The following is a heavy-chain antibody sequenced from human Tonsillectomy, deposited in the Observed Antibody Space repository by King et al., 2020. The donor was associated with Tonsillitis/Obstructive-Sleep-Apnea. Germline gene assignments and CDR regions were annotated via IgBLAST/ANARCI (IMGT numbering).Heavy chain of an antibody. CDR1: GYSFTSYW. J-gene: IGHJ6*02. CDR3: ANRDRKELLLYSDGMDV. Sequence: QLVQSGAEVKKPGESLKISCKGSGYSFTSYWIGWVRQMPGKGLEWRGIIYPGDSDTRYSPSFQGQVTISADKSISTAYLQWSSLKASDTAMYYCANRDRKELLLYSDGMDVWGQGTPVTVSS. V-gene: IGHV5-51*03. D-gene: IGHD2-2*02. CDR2: IYPGDSDT.